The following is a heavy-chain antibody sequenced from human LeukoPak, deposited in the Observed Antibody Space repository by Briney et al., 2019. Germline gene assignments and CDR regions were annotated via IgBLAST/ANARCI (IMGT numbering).Heavy chain of an antibody. CDR1: GFTFSSYA. J-gene: IGHJ4*02. V-gene: IGHV3-30*04. CDR2: ISYDGSNK. CDR3: ARESVAGTN. Sequence: GGSLRLSCAASGFTFSSYAMHWVRQAPGKGLEWVAVISYDGSNKYYADSVKGRFTISRDNSKNTLYLQMNSLRAEDTAVYYCARESVAGTNWGQGTLATVSS. D-gene: IGHD6-19*01.